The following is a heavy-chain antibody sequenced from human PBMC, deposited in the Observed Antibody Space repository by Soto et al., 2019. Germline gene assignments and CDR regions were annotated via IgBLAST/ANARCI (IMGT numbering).Heavy chain of an antibody. V-gene: IGHV4-59*01. CDR3: ARGSGTADRATFDY. CDR1: GGSISSYY. D-gene: IGHD1-26*01. CDR2: IYYSGST. Sequence: PSETLSLTCTVSGGSISSYYWSWIRQPPGKGLEWIGYIYYSGSTNYNPSLKSRVTISVDTSKNQFSLKLSSVTAADTAVYYCARGSGTADRATFDYWGQGTLDTVSS. J-gene: IGHJ4*02.